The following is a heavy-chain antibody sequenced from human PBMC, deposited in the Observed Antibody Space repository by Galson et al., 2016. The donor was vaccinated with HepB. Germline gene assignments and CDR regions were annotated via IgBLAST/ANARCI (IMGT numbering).Heavy chain of an antibody. CDR1: GGSFSGFY. CDR2: INHRGST. V-gene: IGHV4-34*01. CDR3: ARGVMGATRNN. D-gene: IGHD1-26*01. J-gene: IGHJ4*02. Sequence: SETLSLTCAVNGGSFSGFYSGWIRQSPGKGLEWIGDINHRGSTYYDPSLKSRVHISLDMSKSELSLKLTFVTAADTAVYYCARGVMGATRNNWGQGTLVTVSS.